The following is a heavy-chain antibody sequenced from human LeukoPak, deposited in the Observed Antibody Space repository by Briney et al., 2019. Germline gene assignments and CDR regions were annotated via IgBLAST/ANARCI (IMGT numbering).Heavy chain of an antibody. CDR2: INPNSGGT. J-gene: IGHJ6*03. D-gene: IGHD5-24*01. Sequence: ASVKVSCKASGYTFTDYYMHWVRQAPGQGLEWMGWINPNSGGTNYAQKFQGRVTMTRDTSISTVYMEMSRLRSDDTAVYYCARDPHEDGYNLYYYYYMDVWGKGTTVTISS. CDR3: ARDPHEDGYNLYYYYYMDV. V-gene: IGHV1-2*02. CDR1: GYTFTDYY.